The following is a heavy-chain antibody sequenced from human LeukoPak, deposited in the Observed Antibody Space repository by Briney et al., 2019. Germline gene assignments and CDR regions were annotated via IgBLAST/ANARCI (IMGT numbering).Heavy chain of an antibody. Sequence: GASVKVSCKASGGTFSSYAISWVRQAPGQGLEWMGRIIPILGIANYAQKFQGRVTITADKSTSTAYMELSSLRAEDTAVYYCAKGLAVAGTTVSSIDYWGQGTLVTVSS. CDR2: IIPILGIA. V-gene: IGHV1-69*04. CDR3: AKGLAVAGTTVSSIDY. D-gene: IGHD6-19*01. J-gene: IGHJ4*02. CDR1: GGTFSSYA.